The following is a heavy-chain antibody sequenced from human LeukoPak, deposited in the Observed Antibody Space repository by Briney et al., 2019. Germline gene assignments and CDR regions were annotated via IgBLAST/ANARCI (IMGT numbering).Heavy chain of an antibody. J-gene: IGHJ6*03. Sequence: SETLSLTCAVYGGSFSGYYWSWIRQPPGKGLEWIGSIYYSGSTYYNPSLKSRVTISVDTSKNQFSLKLSSVTAADTAVYYCARALSYYDFWSGYYTPGYMDVWGKGTTVTVSS. V-gene: IGHV4-34*01. CDR3: ARALSYYDFWSGYYTPGYMDV. D-gene: IGHD3-3*01. CDR2: IYYSGST. CDR1: GGSFSGYY.